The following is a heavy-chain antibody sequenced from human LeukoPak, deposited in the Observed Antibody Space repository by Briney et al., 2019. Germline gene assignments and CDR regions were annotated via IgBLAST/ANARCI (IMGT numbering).Heavy chain of an antibody. Sequence: GGSLRLSCAASGLTFSSYAMSWVRQAPGQGLEWVSTISNVGGRTYYANSVKGRFTISRDNSKSSLYLQMNTLRAEDTAVYYCAKGTYYYDSGSYLECFGENWGQGTLVTVSS. J-gene: IGHJ1*01. D-gene: IGHD3-10*01. CDR2: ISNVGGRT. V-gene: IGHV3-23*01. CDR1: GLTFSSYA. CDR3: AKGTYYYDSGSYLECFGEN.